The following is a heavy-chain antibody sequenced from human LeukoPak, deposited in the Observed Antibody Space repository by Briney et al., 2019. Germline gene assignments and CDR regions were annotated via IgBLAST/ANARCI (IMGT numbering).Heavy chain of an antibody. V-gene: IGHV1-8*01. CDR2: MNPNSGNT. CDR1: GYTFTSYD. D-gene: IGHD6-19*01. CDR3: AKDSIAVAGTSLGFDY. Sequence: ASVKVSCKASGYTFTSYDINWVRQATGQGLEWMGWMNPNSGNTGYAQKFQGRVTMTRNTSISTAYMELSSLRAEDTAVYYCAKDSIAVAGTSLGFDYWGQGTLVTVSS. J-gene: IGHJ4*02.